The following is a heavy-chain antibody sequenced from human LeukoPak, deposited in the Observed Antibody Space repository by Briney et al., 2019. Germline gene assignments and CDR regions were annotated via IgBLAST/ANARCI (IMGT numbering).Heavy chain of an antibody. Sequence: SETLYLTCTVSGGSFSSYYWSWIRQPPGKGLEWIGYVYYSGSTNYNPSLKSRVTISVDTSKNQFSLKLSSVTAADTAVYYCARSRNTIFGVVIDSWGQGTLVTVSS. V-gene: IGHV4-59*01. CDR3: ARSRNTIFGVVIDS. CDR2: VYYSGST. D-gene: IGHD3-3*01. CDR1: GGSFSSYY. J-gene: IGHJ5*01.